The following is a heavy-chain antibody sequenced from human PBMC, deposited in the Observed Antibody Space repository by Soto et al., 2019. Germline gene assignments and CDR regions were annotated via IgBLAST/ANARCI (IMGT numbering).Heavy chain of an antibody. CDR3: ARHSTSAPKDY. Sequence: GESLKISCKGSGYSFTTYWIAWVLQMPGKGLEWVGIIYPGDSDTRYSPSFEGHVTISVDKSISTAFLQWNSLKASDNAIYYCARHSTSAPKDYWGQGTLVTAPQ. V-gene: IGHV5-51*01. D-gene: IGHD3-10*01. CDR1: GYSFTTYW. CDR2: IYPGDSDT. J-gene: IGHJ4*01.